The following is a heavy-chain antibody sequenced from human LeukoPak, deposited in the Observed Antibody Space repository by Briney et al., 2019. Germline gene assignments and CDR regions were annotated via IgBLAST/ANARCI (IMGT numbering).Heavy chain of an antibody. CDR1: GFTFSSYN. CDR3: AKAPIAAAGKTYYFDY. Sequence: PGGSLRLSCVASGFTFSSYNMNWVRQAPGKGLEWVSAISGSGGSTYYADSVKGRFTISRDNSKNTLYLQMNSLRAEDTAVYYCAKAPIAAAGKTYYFDYWGQGTLVTVFS. V-gene: IGHV3-23*01. J-gene: IGHJ4*02. D-gene: IGHD6-13*01. CDR2: ISGSGGST.